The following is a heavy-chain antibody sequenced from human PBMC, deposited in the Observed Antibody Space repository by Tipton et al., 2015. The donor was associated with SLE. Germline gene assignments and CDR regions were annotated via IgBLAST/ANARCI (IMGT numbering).Heavy chain of an antibody. CDR2: NYYSGST. D-gene: IGHD3-22*01. CDR3: ARAQADDSSGYYYLRAFDI. Sequence: TLSLTCTVSGGSISSSSYCWGWIRQPPGKGLEWIGSNYYSGSTYYNPSLKSRVTISVDTSKNQFSLKLSSVTAADTAVYYCARAQADDSSGYYYLRAFDIWGQGTMVTVSS. V-gene: IGHV4-39*07. J-gene: IGHJ3*02. CDR1: GGSISSSSYC.